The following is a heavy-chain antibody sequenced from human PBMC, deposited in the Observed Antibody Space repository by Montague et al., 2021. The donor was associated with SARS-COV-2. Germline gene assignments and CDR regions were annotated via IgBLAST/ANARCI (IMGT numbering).Heavy chain of an antibody. CDR1: GDSVSTVNW. CDR2: FYHTGST. Sequence: SETLSLTCVVSGDSVSTVNWRTLLRLPPGKVLWFVGDFYHTGSTKYHPSLKSRVSLSVDNYWNQFSLRLTSVTAADTVIYYCARTGGGRAYLDYWGQGTLVTVSS. J-gene: IGHJ4*02. D-gene: IGHD1-26*01. CDR3: ARTGGGRAYLDY. V-gene: IGHV4-4*02.